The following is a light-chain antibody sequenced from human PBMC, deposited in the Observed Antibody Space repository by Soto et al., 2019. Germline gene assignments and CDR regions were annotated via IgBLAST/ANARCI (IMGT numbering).Light chain of an antibody. CDR3: QQYSDWPRT. J-gene: IGKJ1*01. Sequence: TQSPATLSVSPGERVTLSCRASESVRTSLAWYQHKPGRSPSLLMYGASNRATGVPDRFSGSGSGTDFTLTSTRLQSADLSIYSCQQYSDWPRTFGQGTKLEIK. CDR1: ESVRTS. CDR2: GAS. V-gene: IGKV3-15*01.